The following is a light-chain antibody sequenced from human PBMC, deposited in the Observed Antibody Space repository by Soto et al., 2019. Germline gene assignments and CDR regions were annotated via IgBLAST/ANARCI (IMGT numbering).Light chain of an antibody. V-gene: IGKV3-11*01. CDR3: QQRGNWPRTWA. J-gene: IGKJ1*01. CDR2: AAS. Sequence: EIVLTQSPATLSLSPGERATLSCRASQSVSSYLAWYQQKPGQAPRLLIYAASNRATGIPARFSGSGSGTDFTLTISSLEPEDFAVYYCQQRGNWPRTWAFGQGTKVEV. CDR1: QSVSSY.